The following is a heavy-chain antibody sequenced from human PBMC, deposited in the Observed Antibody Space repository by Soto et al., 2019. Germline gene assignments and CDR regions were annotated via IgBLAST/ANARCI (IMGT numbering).Heavy chain of an antibody. CDR3: AHQSLYYFDF. CDR1: GFTFSSYS. V-gene: IGHV3-48*02. J-gene: IGHJ4*02. CDR2: ISSSSSTI. Sequence: PGGSLKLSCAASGFTFSSYSMNWVRKAPGKGLEWVSYISSSSSTIYYADSVKGRFTISRDNAKNSLYLQMNSLRDEDTAVYYCAHQSLYYFDFWGQGTLVTVSS.